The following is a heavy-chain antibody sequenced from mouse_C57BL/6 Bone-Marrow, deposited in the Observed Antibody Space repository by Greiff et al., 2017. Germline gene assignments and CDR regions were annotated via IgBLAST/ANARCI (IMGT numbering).Heavy chain of an antibody. CDR2: IIRDGGST. Sequence: EVKLVESGGGLVQPGESLKLSCESTEYEFPSYDMYWVRKTPEKRLELVAAIIRDGGSTYYPDTMERRFIISIYNTKKTLYLHMSRLRSEDTALYYCTRHTTVVGDYWGQGTTLTVYS. CDR1: EYEFPSYD. D-gene: IGHD1-1*01. V-gene: IGHV5-2*01. J-gene: IGHJ2*01. CDR3: TRHTTVVGDY.